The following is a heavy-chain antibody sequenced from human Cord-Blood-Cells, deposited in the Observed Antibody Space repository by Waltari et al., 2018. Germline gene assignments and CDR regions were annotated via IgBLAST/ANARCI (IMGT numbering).Heavy chain of an antibody. CDR2: IYYSGST. J-gene: IGHJ4*02. V-gene: IGHV4-39*01. CDR1: GGSISSSSYY. D-gene: IGHD7-27*01. Sequence: QLQLQESGPGLVKPSETLSLTCTVSGGSISSSSYYWGWIRQPPGKGLEWIGSIYYSGSTYYNPSLRSRVTISVDTSKNQFALNLSSVTAADTAVYYCAIPWGSEVDYWGQGTLVTVSS. CDR3: AIPWGSEVDY.